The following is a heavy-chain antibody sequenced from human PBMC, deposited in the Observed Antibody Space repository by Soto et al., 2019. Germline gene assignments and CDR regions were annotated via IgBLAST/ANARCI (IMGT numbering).Heavy chain of an antibody. D-gene: IGHD1-26*01. CDR1: GFTFDDYA. V-gene: IGHV3-9*01. CDR2: ISWNSGSI. CDR3: AKDTGKWETEYYFDY. Sequence: GGSLRLSCAASGFTFDDYAMHWVRQAPGKGLEWVSGISWNSGSIGYADSVKGRFTISRDNAKNSLYLQMNSLRAEDTALYYCAKDTGKWETEYYFDYW. J-gene: IGHJ4*01.